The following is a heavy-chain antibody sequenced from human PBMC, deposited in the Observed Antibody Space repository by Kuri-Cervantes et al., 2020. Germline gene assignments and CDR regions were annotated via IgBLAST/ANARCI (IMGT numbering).Heavy chain of an antibody. J-gene: IGHJ4*02. CDR1: GGSISSGDYY. V-gene: IGHV4-30-4*01. Sequence: SETLSLTCTVSGGSISSGDYYWSWIRQPPGKGLEWIGYIYYSGSTNYNPSLKSRVTISVDTSKNQFSLKLSSVTAADTAVYYCARLSWGEVFFDYWGQGTLVTVSS. CDR3: ARLSWGEVFFDY. CDR2: IYYSGST. D-gene: IGHD7-27*01.